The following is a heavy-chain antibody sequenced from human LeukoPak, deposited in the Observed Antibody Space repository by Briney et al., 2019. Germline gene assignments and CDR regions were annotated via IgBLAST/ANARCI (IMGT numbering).Heavy chain of an antibody. Sequence: GRSLRLSCAASGFTFSSYAMHWVRQAPGKGLEWVAVISYDGSNKYYADSVKGRFTISRDNSKNTLYLQMNSLRAEDTAVYYCARDRGYYGSGSYYNDYWGQGTLVTVSS. CDR1: GFTFSSYA. CDR3: ARDRGYYGSGSYYNDY. V-gene: IGHV3-30-3*01. CDR2: ISYDGSNK. D-gene: IGHD3-10*01. J-gene: IGHJ4*02.